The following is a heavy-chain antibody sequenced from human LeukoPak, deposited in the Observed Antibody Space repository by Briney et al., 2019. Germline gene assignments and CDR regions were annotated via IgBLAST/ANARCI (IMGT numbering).Heavy chain of an antibody. CDR2: ISYDGSNK. V-gene: IGHV3-30*18. D-gene: IGHD3-10*01. Sequence: GGSLRLSCATSGFTFSNYWMSWVRQAPGKGLEWVAVISYDGSNKYYADSVKGRFTISRDNSKNTLYLQMNSLRAEDTAVYYCAKMLGGTVLLWFGELEFDYWGQGTLVTVSS. CDR3: AKMLGGTVLLWFGELEFDY. CDR1: GFTFSNYW. J-gene: IGHJ4*02.